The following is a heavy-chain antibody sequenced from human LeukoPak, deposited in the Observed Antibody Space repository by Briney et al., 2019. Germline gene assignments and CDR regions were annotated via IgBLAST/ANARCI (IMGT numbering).Heavy chain of an antibody. D-gene: IGHD2-2*03. CDR1: GGTFSSYA. Sequence: GASVKVSCKASGGTFSSYAISWVRQAPGQRLESMGRIIPISGTANSAQKFQGRVTITADESTSTAYMELSSLRSEDTAVYYCASGYCSSTSCYCAYWGQGTLVTVSS. CDR2: IIPISGTA. J-gene: IGHJ4*02. V-gene: IGHV1-69*13. CDR3: ASGYCSSTSCYCAY.